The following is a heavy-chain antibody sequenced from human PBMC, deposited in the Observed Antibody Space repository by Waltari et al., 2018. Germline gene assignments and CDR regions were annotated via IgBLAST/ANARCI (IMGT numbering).Heavy chain of an antibody. V-gene: IGHV5-51*01. CDR2: IYPGDSDT. CDR3: ARHPDYGGNAGDLDYFDY. D-gene: IGHD2-15*01. J-gene: IGHJ4*02. Sequence: EVQLVQSGAEVKKPGESLKISCKGSGYSFTSYWIGWVRQMPGKGLEWMGIIYPGDSDTRYSPSFQGQVTISADKSISTAYLQWSSLKASDTAMYYCARHPDYGGNAGDLDYFDYWGQGTLVTVSS. CDR1: GYSFTSYW.